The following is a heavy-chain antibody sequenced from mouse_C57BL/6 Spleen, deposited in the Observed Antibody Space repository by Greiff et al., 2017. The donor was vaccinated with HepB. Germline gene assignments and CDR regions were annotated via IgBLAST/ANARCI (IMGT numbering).Heavy chain of an antibody. V-gene: IGHV1-82*01. J-gene: IGHJ1*03. CDR2: IYPGDGDT. D-gene: IGHD2-1*01. Sequence: QVQLQQSGPELVKPGASVKISCKASGYAFSSSWMNWVKQRPGKGLEWIGRIYPGDGDTNYNGKFKGQATLTADKSSSTAYMQLSSLTSEDSAVYFCAREGNYWYCDVWGTGTTVTVSS. CDR3: AREGNYWYCDV. CDR1: GYAFSSSW.